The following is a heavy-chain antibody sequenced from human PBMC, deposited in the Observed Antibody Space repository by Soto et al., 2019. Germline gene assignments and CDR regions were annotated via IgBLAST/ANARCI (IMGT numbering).Heavy chain of an antibody. J-gene: IGHJ6*02. Sequence: ASVKVSCKASGCTFSSYAISWVRQAPGQGLEWMGGIIPIFGTANYAQKFQGRVTITADESTSTAYMELSSLRSEDTAVYYCARVKIVGPAADYYYYGTDAWGQGTMVTVSS. CDR2: IIPIFGTA. CDR3: ARVKIVGPAADYYYYGTDA. D-gene: IGHD2-2*01. CDR1: GCTFSSYA. V-gene: IGHV1-69*13.